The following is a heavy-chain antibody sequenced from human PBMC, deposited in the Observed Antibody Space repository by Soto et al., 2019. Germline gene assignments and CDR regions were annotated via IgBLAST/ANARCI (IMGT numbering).Heavy chain of an antibody. Sequence: EVQLLESGGGLVQPGGSLRLSCAASGFTFSSYAMTWVRQAPGKGLEWVSAISGSGISTYYADSVKGRFTIPRDNSKNTLYLQMNSLRAEDTAVYYCAKEEAFSSGWATIDYWGQGTLVTVSS. D-gene: IGHD6-19*01. CDR2: ISGSGIST. V-gene: IGHV3-23*01. CDR1: GFTFSSYA. CDR3: AKEEAFSSGWATIDY. J-gene: IGHJ4*02.